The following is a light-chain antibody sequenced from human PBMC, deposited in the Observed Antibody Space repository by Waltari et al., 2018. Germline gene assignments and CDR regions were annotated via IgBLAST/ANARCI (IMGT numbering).Light chain of an antibody. V-gene: IGKV3-20*01. Sequence: EIVLTQSPDTLSLSPGEGATLSCRASQSVSSNYLAWYQQKPGRAPRLLIYGASFRATGIPDRFSGSGSGTDFSLIISRLEPEDFVVYYCQQYSSSPRTFGQGTKVEIK. CDR1: QSVSSNY. CDR3: QQYSSSPRT. J-gene: IGKJ1*01. CDR2: GAS.